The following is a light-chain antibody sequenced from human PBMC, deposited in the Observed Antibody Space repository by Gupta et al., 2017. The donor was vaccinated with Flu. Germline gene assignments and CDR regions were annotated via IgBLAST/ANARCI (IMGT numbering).Light chain of an antibody. V-gene: IGKV1-39*01. CDR1: QSIDSY. Sequence: DIQLTQSPSSLSASVGDRVIITCRASQSIDSYLNWYQQRPGKAPKPLIYGATNLQSGVPSRFSGSGSGTDFTLTISSLQPEDFATYYGQENFYTPRLSFGGGTKVEIK. CDR2: GAT. J-gene: IGKJ4*01. CDR3: QENFYTPRLS.